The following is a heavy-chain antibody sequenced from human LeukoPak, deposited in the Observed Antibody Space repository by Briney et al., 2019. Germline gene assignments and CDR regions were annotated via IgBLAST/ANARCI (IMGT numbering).Heavy chain of an antibody. Sequence: GGSLRLSCAASGFTFSNYAMSWVRQAPGKGLEWVSAISISGGSTYYADSVKGRFTISRDSSKNTLYLQMNTLRAEDTALYYCAKGIKWELPFDYWGQGTLVTVSS. CDR3: AKGIKWELPFDY. J-gene: IGHJ4*02. CDR2: ISISGGST. D-gene: IGHD1-26*01. V-gene: IGHV3-23*01. CDR1: GFTFSNYA.